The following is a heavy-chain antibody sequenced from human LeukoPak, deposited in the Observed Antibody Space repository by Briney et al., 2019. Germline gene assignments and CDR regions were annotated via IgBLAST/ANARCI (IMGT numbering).Heavy chain of an antibody. CDR3: ARRASGSYFLDY. CDR2: ISAYNGNT. D-gene: IGHD1-26*01. V-gene: IGHV1-18*01. Sequence: ASVKVSCKASGYTFTSSGISWVRQAPGQGLEWMGWISAYNGNTNYAQKLQGRVTMTTDTSTSTAYMELRSLRSGDTAVYYCARRASGSYFLDYWGQGTLVTVSS. CDR1: GYTFTSSG. J-gene: IGHJ4*02.